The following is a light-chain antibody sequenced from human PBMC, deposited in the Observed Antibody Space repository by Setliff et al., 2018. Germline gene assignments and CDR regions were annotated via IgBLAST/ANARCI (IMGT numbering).Light chain of an antibody. V-gene: IGLV2-14*03. CDR2: AVS. CDR3: LSYTSETTHAL. CDR1: GRDVGSYDL. J-gene: IGLJ2*01. Sequence: QSALTQPASVSGSPGQSITISCSGTGRDVGSYDLVSWYQQHPGKAPKLIIYAVSDRPSGVSHRFSGSKSGNTASLTISGLQAEDEADYYCLSYTSETTHALFAGGTK.